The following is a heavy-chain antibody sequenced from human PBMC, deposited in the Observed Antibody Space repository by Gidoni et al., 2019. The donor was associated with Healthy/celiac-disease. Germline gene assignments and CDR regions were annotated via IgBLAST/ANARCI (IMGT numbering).Heavy chain of an antibody. CDR2: IYYSGST. D-gene: IGHD2-2*01. V-gene: IGHV4-31*03. J-gene: IGHJ6*02. Sequence: QVQLQESGPGLVKPSQTLSLTCTLSGGYITSCGYYLSLLRPHPGKGLEWIGYIYYSGSTYYNPSLKSRVTISVDTSKNQFSLKLSSVTAADTAVYYCARTNIVVVPAARPNYYYYYGMDVWGQGTTVTVSS. CDR1: GGYITSCGYY. CDR3: ARTNIVVVPAARPNYYYYYGMDV.